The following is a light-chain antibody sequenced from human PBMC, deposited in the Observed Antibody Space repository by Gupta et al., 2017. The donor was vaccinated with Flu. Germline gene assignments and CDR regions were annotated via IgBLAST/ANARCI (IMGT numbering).Light chain of an antibody. CDR2: WAS. CDR3: QQYYSTPLT. V-gene: IGKV4-1*01. CDR1: QSVLYSSNNKNY. J-gene: IGKJ4*01. Sequence: DIVMTQSPDSLAVSLGARATINCKSSQSVLYSSNNKNYLAWYQQKPGQPPKLLIYWASTRESGVPDRFSGSGSGTDFTLTISSLQAEDVAVYYCQQYYSTPLTFDGGTKVEIK.